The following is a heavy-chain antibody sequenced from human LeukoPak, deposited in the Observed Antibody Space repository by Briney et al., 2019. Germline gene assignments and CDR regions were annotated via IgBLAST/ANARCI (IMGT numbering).Heavy chain of an antibody. CDR2: ISSSGGTV. CDR3: AGDLPR. Sequence: PGGSLRLSCAASGFTFSSYEMSWVRQAPGKGLEWVSYISSSGGTVKYADSVKGRFTISRDNAKNSLYLQMNSLRVEDTAVYYCAGDLPRWGQGTLVTVSS. CDR1: GFTFSSYE. J-gene: IGHJ4*02. V-gene: IGHV3-48*03.